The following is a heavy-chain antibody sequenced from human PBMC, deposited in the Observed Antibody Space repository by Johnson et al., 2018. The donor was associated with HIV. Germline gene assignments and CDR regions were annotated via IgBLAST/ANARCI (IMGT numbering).Heavy chain of an antibody. CDR2: INWNGGST. CDR1: GFTFDDYG. CDR3: AKDLWGGSYLDVFDI. D-gene: IGHD1-26*01. Sequence: VQLVESGGGLVQPGRSLRLSCAASGFTFDDYGMSWVRQAPGKGLEWVSGINWNGGSTGYANSVKGRFTFSRDNSKNTLYLQMNSLRPEDTAVYHCAKDLWGGSYLDVFDIWGQGTMVTVSS. V-gene: IGHV3-20*01. J-gene: IGHJ3*02.